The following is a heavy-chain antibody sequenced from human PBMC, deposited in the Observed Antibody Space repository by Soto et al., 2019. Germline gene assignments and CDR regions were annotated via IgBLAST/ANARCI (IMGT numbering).Heavy chain of an antibody. CDR1: NGSISSRSSY. CDR3: GGQDYGAKRYYFEN. V-gene: IGHV4-39*01. J-gene: IGHJ4*02. Sequence: QLQLQESGSGLVKPSETLSLTCIVSNGSISSRSSYWGWIRQTPGKGLDWSGSIYYIGNTYYNPALESRDTISIDTSKTQFSLKMNSVTAADTAVYFCGGQDYGAKRYYFENWGQGALVTVSS. D-gene: IGHD4-17*01. CDR2: IYYIGNT.